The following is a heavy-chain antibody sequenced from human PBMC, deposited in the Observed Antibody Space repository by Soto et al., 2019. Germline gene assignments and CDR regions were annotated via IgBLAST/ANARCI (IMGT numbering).Heavy chain of an antibody. Sequence: ASVKVSCKASGYTFTGYYMHGVRQAPGQGLEWMGWINPNSGDTNYAQKFQGRVTMTRDTSISTAYMELSRLRSDDTDVYYCVSDVMKVERYYYYNYGMDVWGQGTTVTVSS. J-gene: IGHJ6*02. D-gene: IGHD3-22*01. V-gene: IGHV1-2*02. CDR2: INPNSGDT. CDR3: VSDVMKVERYYYYNYGMDV. CDR1: GYTFTGYY.